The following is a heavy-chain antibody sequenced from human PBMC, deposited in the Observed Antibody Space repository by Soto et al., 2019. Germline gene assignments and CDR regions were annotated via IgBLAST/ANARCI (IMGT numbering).Heavy chain of an antibody. V-gene: IGHV3-7*01. Sequence: GGSLRLSCAASGFTVSSYWISWVRQAPGKGLAWVANIKQDGSEKYYVDSVKGRFTISRDNAKNSLYLQMNSLRAEDTAVYYCARDPNIVLVPAALRSYYYYYGMDVWGQGTTVTVSS. D-gene: IGHD2-2*01. J-gene: IGHJ6*02. CDR3: ARDPNIVLVPAALRSYYYYYGMDV. CDR2: IKQDGSEK. CDR1: GFTVSSYW.